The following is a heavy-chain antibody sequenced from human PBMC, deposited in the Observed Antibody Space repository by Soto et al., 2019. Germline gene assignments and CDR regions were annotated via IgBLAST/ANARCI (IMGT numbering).Heavy chain of an antibody. V-gene: IGHV3-23*01. CDR2: ISGSGGST. Sequence: LILSCAASGFTFSSYAMSWVRQAPGKGLEWVSAISGSGGSTYYADSVKGRFTISRDNSKNTLYLQMNSLRAEDTAVYYCAKLSDMYVVVIHCDYWGQGTLVTVSS. J-gene: IGHJ4*02. CDR1: GFTFSSYA. CDR3: AKLSDMYVVVIHCDY. D-gene: IGHD3-22*01.